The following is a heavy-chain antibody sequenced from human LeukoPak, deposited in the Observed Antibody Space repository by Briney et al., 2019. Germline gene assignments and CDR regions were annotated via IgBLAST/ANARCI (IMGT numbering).Heavy chain of an antibody. CDR1: GGSISSYD. J-gene: IGHJ5*02. CDR3: AISSPWRNWFDP. CDR2: ISHSGNT. Sequence: SETLSLTCTVSGGSISSYDWSWIRQPPGRGLEWIAYISHSGNTNYNPSLKSRVTISVDTSKNQFSLKLSSVTAADTAVYYCAISSPWRNWFDPWGQGTLVTVSS. V-gene: IGHV4-59*12.